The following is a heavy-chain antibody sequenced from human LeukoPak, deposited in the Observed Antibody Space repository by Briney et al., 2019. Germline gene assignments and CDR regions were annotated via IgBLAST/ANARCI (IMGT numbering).Heavy chain of an antibody. V-gene: IGHV3-23*01. CDR2: ISGSGGST. CDR3: AKDGYYDILTGYYEVGAYYYMDV. D-gene: IGHD3-9*01. J-gene: IGHJ6*03. Sequence: GGTLRLSCAASGFTFSSYGMSWVRQAPGKGLEWVSAISGSGGSTYYADSVKGRFTISRDNSKNTLYLQMNSLRAEDTAVYYCAKDGYYDILTGYYEVGAYYYMDVWGKGTTVTISS. CDR1: GFTFSSYG.